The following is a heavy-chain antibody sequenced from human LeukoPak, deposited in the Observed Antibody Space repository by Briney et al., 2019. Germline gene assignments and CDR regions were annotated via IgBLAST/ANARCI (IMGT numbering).Heavy chain of an antibody. CDR3: AKSRLSGINDAFDI. CDR1: GFAFSSYS. Sequence: GGSLRLSCAASGFAFSSYSMNWVRQAPGKGLEWVSSISSSSSYIYYADSVKGRFTISRDNAKNTLYLQMNSLRAEDTALYYCAKSRLSGINDAFDIWGQGTMVTVSS. J-gene: IGHJ3*02. V-gene: IGHV3-21*04. CDR2: ISSSSSYI. D-gene: IGHD3-3*01.